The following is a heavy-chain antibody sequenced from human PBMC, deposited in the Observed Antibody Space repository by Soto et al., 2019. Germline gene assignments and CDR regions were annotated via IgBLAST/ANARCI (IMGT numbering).Heavy chain of an antibody. J-gene: IGHJ6*02. V-gene: IGHV3-21*01. D-gene: IGHD3-16*01. Sequence: GGSLRLSCAASGFTFSSYSMNWVRQAPGKGLEWVSSISSSSSYIYYADSVKGRFTISRDNAKNSLYLQMNSLRAEDTAVYYCARDFEPWGSTYGMDVWGQGTTVTVSS. CDR3: ARDFEPWGSTYGMDV. CDR1: GFTFSSYS. CDR2: ISSSSSYI.